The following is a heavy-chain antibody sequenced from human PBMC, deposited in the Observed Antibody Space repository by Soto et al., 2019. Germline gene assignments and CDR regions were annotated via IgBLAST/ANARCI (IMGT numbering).Heavy chain of an antibody. V-gene: IGHV4-30-4*01. CDR2: IYYSGRT. CDR1: GGSISSGDYY. Sequence: PSETLSLTCTVSGGSISSGDYYWNWIRQPPGKGLEWIGNIYYSGRTYYNPSLTSRVIISVDTSKNQFSLKLTSATAADTAVYYCARGQSSPHGMDVWGQGTTVTVSS. D-gene: IGHD6-13*01. CDR3: ARGQSSPHGMDV. J-gene: IGHJ6*02.